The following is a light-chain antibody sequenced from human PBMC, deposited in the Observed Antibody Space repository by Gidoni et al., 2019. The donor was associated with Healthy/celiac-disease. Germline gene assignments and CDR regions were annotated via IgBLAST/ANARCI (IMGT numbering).Light chain of an antibody. CDR1: QSISSW. J-gene: IGKJ3*01. CDR2: KAS. CDR3: QQYNSYPFT. Sequence: DIHMTQSPSTLSASVGDRVTITCRASQSISSWLAWYQQKPGKAPKLLIYKASSLESGVPSRFSGSGSGTEFNLTISSLQPDDFATYYCQQYNSYPFTFGPGTKVDIK. V-gene: IGKV1-5*03.